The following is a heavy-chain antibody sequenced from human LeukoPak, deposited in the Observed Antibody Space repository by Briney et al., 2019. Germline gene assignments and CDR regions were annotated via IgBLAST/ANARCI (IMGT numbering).Heavy chain of an antibody. V-gene: IGHV4-4*09. CDR3: ARQRDYDFWSGYYTFDY. CDR2: IYTSGST. J-gene: IGHJ4*02. Sequence: KASETLSLTCTVSGGSISSYYWSWIRQPPGKGLEWIGYIYTSGSTNHNPSLKSRVTISVDTSKNQFSLKLSSVTAADTAVYYCARQRDYDFWSGYYTFDYWGQGTLVTVSS. CDR1: GGSISSYY. D-gene: IGHD3-3*01.